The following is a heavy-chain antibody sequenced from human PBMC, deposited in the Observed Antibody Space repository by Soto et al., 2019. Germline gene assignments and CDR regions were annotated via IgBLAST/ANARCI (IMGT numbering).Heavy chain of an antibody. J-gene: IGHJ1*01. V-gene: IGHV3-48*01. D-gene: IGHD6-13*01. CDR3: ARDTGYSSR. CDR2: ISSSSSTI. Sequence: EVQLVESRGGLVQPGGSLRLSCAASGFTFSSYSMNWVRQAPGKGLEWVSYISSSSSTIYYADSVKGRFTISRDNAKNSLYLQMNSLRAEDTAVYYCARDTGYSSRWGQGTLVTVSS. CDR1: GFTFSSYS.